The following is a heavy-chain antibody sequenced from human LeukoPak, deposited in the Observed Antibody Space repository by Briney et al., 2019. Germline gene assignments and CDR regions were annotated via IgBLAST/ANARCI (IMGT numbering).Heavy chain of an antibody. CDR1: GYTFTSYT. D-gene: IGHD1-26*01. Sequence: ASVRVSCKASGYTFTSYTVNWVRQAPGQGLEWMGWINTNTGNPTYAQGFTGRFVFSLDTSVSTAYLQISSLKAEDTAVYYCARVIWDSGYYYYMDVWGKGTTVTVSS. CDR3: ARVIWDSGYYYYMDV. J-gene: IGHJ6*03. V-gene: IGHV7-4-1*02. CDR2: INTNTGNP.